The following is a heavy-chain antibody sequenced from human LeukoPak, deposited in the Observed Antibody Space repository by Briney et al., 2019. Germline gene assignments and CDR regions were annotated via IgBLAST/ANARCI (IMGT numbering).Heavy chain of an antibody. CDR1: GFTFSSYA. CDR2: ISGSGGST. CDR3: AKGLYYDSSGYDY. D-gene: IGHD3-22*01. Sequence: GGSLRLSCAASGFTFSSYAMSWVRQAPGKGLEWVSAISGSGGSTYYADSVKGRFTISRDNSKNKLYLQMNSLRAEDTAVYYCAKGLYYDSSGYDYWGQGTLVTVSS. V-gene: IGHV3-23*01. J-gene: IGHJ4*02.